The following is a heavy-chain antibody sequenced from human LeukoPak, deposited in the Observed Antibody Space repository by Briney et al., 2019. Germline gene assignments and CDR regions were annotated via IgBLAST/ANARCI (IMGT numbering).Heavy chain of an antibody. CDR2: IDADGLTT. J-gene: IGHJ4*02. V-gene: IGHV3-74*01. CDR1: GFTFSSYR. CDR3: ARGTMQCTNGACSHPLFNY. D-gene: IGHD2-8*01. Sequence: QPGGSLRLSCAASGFTFSSYRMHWVRQAPGKGLVWVSRIDADGLTTSQADSVKGRFIISRDNAKNTLYLQMNGLRAEDTAVYYCARGTMQCTNGACSHPLFNYWGQGILVTVSS.